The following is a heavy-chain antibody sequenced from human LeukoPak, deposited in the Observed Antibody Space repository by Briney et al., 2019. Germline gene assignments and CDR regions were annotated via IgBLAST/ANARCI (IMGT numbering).Heavy chain of an antibody. CDR3: TTEKLDYYYGMDV. CDR2: IKSKTDGGTT. J-gene: IGHJ6*02. V-gene: IGHV3-15*07. CDR1: GFTFSSAW. Sequence: GGSLRLSCAASGFTFSSAWMNWVRQAPGKGLEWVGRIKSKTDGGTTDYAAPVKGRFTISRDDSKNTLYLQMNSLKTEDTAVYYCTTEKLDYYYGMDVWGQGTTVTVSS.